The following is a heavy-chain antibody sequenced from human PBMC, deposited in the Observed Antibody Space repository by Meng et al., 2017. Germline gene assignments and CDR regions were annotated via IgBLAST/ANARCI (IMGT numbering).Heavy chain of an antibody. CDR3: ARAGDIVVVVAPDNWFDP. D-gene: IGHD2-15*01. CDR2: IYYSGST. Sequence: GSLRLSCTVSGGSISSYYWSWIRQPPGKGLEWIGSIYYSGSTYYNPSLKSRVTISVDTSKNQFSLKLSSVTAADTAVYYCARAGDIVVVVAPDNWFDPWGQGTLVTVSS. V-gene: IGHV4-59*12. J-gene: IGHJ5*02. CDR1: GGSISSYY.